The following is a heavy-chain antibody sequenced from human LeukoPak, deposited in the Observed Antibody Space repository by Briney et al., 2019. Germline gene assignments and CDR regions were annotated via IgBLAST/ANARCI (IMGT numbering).Heavy chain of an antibody. J-gene: IGHJ4*02. D-gene: IGHD3-10*01. V-gene: IGHV5-51*01. Sequence: PGESLKISCQGSGYRFTNYWIGWVRQMPGKGLEWMGIIFPDDSDTRYSPSFQGQVTISAGKSISTAYLQWRSLKASDTAMFYCARHVAYYFGSGSPYYIDYWGQGTLVTVSS. CDR1: GYRFTNYW. CDR3: ARHVAYYFGSGSPYYIDY. CDR2: IFPDDSDT.